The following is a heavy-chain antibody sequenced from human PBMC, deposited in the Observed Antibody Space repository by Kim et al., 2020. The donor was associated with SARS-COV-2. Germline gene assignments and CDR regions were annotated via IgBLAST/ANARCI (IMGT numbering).Heavy chain of an antibody. J-gene: IGHJ4*02. D-gene: IGHD5-18*01. CDR2: ISYDGNDK. CDR3: ASTTWIQLWFPIDY. CDR1: GFPFSYYA. V-gene: IGHV3-30*04. Sequence: GGSLRLSCAASGFPFSYYAMHWVRQAPGKGLEWVAVISYDGNDKYYVDSVKGRFTIFRDNSKKTLYLQMNSLRAEDTAVYYCASTTWIQLWFPIDYWGQGTLVTVSS.